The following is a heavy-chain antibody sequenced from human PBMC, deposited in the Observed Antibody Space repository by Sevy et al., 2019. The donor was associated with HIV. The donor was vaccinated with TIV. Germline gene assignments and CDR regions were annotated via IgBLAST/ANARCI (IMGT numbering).Heavy chain of an antibody. J-gene: IGHJ6*02. D-gene: IGHD1-20*01. V-gene: IGHV3-21*01. Sequence: GGSLRLSCAASEFTFSTYAMNWVRQAPGKGLEWVSFISSSSNYIYYADSVKGRFTISRDNAKNLLYLQMNSLRAEDTAAYYCAKRLVSWDDMDVWGQGTTVTVSS. CDR3: AKRLVSWDDMDV. CDR1: EFTFSTYA. CDR2: ISSSSNYI.